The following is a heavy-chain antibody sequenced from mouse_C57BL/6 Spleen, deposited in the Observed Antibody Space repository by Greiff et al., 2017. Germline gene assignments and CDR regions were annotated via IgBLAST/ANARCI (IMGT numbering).Heavy chain of an antibody. Sequence: EVKLMESEGGLVQPGSSMKLSCTASGFTFSDYYMAWVRQVPEKGLEWVANINYDGSSTYYLDSLKSRFIISRDNAKNILYLQMSSLKSEDTATYYCARGQDYYGSSGFAYWGQGTLVTVSA. CDR3: ARGQDYYGSSGFAY. CDR1: GFTFSDYY. CDR2: INYDGSST. V-gene: IGHV5-16*01. J-gene: IGHJ3*01. D-gene: IGHD1-1*01.